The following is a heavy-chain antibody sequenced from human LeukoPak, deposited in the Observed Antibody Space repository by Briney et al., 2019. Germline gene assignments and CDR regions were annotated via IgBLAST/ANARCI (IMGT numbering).Heavy chain of an antibody. Sequence: EPGPTLVKPTQTLTLTCTFSGFSLSTSGVGVGWLRHPPGKALEWLALIYWDDDKRYSPSLKSRLTITKDTSKNQVVLTMTNMDPVDTATYYCAHVPYGGYHFDYWGQGTLVTVSS. CDR2: IYWDDDK. J-gene: IGHJ4*01. CDR3: AHVPYGGYHFDY. D-gene: IGHD5-12*01. CDR1: GFSLSTSGVG. V-gene: IGHV2-5*02.